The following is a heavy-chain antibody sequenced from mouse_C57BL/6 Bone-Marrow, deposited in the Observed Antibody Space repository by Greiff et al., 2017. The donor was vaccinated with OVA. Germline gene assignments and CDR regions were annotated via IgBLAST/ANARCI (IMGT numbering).Heavy chain of an antibody. V-gene: IGHV1-85*01. CDR2: IYPRDGST. CDR3: ARARLCLRRAPFSY. J-gene: IGHJ3*01. Sequence: QVQLQQSGPELVKPGASVKLSCKASGYTFTSYDINWVKQRPGQGLEWIGLIYPRDGSTTYNEKFKGKATLTVYKSSSTAYMELHSLSAEDSAFYFCARARLCLRRAPFSYWGQGTLVSVSA. CDR1: GYTFTSYD. D-gene: IGHD2-2*01.